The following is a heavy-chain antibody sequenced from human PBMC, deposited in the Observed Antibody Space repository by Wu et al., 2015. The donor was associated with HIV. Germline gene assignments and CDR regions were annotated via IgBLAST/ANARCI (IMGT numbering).Heavy chain of an antibody. V-gene: IGHV1-2*02. Sequence: QVQLVQSGAAVKKPGASVKVSCKASGYTFTGYYMHWVRQAPGQGLEWMGWINPNSGGTNYAQKFQGRVTMTRDTSISTAYMELSRLRSDDXETVYYCAKVELERRVGFGWFDPWGRGNPGHRLL. CDR1: GYTFTGYY. J-gene: IGHJ5*02. CDR3: AKVELERRVGFGWFDP. CDR2: INPNSGGT. D-gene: IGHD1-1*01.